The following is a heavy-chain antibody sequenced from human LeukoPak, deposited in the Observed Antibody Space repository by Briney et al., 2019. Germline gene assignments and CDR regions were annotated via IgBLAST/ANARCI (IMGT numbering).Heavy chain of an antibody. Sequence: SETLSLTCTVPGGSISSYYWSWIRQPAGKGLEWIGRIYTSGSTNYNPSLKSRVTMSVDTSKNQFSLKLSSVTAADTAVYYCARENYYDSSGYQVYWYFDLWGRGTLVTVSS. CDR3: ARENYYDSSGYQVYWYFDL. CDR1: GGSISSYY. D-gene: IGHD3-22*01. CDR2: IYTSGST. V-gene: IGHV4-4*07. J-gene: IGHJ2*01.